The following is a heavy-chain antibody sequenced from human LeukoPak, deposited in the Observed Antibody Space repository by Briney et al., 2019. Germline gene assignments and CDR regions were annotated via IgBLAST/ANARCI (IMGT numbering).Heavy chain of an antibody. CDR3: ARDKTPGFKNDFDS. Sequence: PGGSLRLSCAASGFTFSDYSMNWVRQAPGKGLEWLSFIGGRGSTVYYADSVKGRFTISRDNAKRSLYLQMNSLRVEDTALYYCARDKTPGFKNDFDSWGQGTLVTVSP. V-gene: IGHV3-48*04. J-gene: IGHJ4*02. CDR2: IGGRGSTV. CDR1: GFTFSDYS. D-gene: IGHD5-24*01.